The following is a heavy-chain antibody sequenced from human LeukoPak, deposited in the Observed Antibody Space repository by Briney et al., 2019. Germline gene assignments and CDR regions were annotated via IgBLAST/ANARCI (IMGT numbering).Heavy chain of an antibody. CDR3: ARGVVLGV. V-gene: IGHV4-34*01. CDR1: GGSFSGYY. CDR2: INHSGST. D-gene: IGHD2-15*01. Sequence: SETLSLTCAVYGGSFSGYYWSWIRQAPGKGLEWIGEINHSGSTNYNPSLKSRVTISVDTSKNQFSLKLSSVTAADTAVYYCARGVVLGVWGQGTTVTVSS. J-gene: IGHJ6*02.